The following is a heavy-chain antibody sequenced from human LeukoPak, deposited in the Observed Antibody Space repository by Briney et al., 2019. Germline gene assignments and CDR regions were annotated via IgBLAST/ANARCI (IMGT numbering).Heavy chain of an antibody. CDR3: ARLTYDYYGSGSYSWWIDT. CDR2: IHHSGST. J-gene: IGHJ5*02. Sequence: SETLSLTCTVSGGSLSSYYWTWIRQPPGKGLEYIGYIHHSGSTSYSPSLKGRVTISVDTSKTYLSLKLSSVTAADTAVYYCARLTYDYYGSGSYSWWIDTWGQGTLVIVSS. D-gene: IGHD3-10*01. CDR1: GGSLSSYY. V-gene: IGHV4-59*01.